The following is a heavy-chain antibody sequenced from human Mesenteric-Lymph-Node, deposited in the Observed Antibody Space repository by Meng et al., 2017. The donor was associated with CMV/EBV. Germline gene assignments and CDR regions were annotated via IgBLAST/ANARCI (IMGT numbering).Heavy chain of an antibody. CDR1: FTFSDYY. J-gene: IGHJ2*01. CDR2: ISSSSSYT. D-gene: IGHD3-10*01. CDR3: ARSGFYGSGSYFWYFDL. V-gene: IGHV3-11*03. Sequence: FTFSDYYMSWIRQAPGKGLEWVSYISSSSSYTNYADSVKGRFTISRDNAKNSLYLQMNSLRAEDTALFYCARSGFYGSGSYFWYFDLWGRGTLVTVSS.